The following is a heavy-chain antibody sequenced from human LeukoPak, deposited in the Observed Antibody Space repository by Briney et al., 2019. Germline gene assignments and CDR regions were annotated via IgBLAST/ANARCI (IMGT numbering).Heavy chain of an antibody. D-gene: IGHD2-8*01. CDR2: ISGSGGDT. Sequence: GGSLRLSCAASGFAFIIYDMSWVRQAPTKGLEWVSTISGSGGDTYYADSVKGRFTVSRDNSKNTLYLQINSLRAEDTAIYYCAKDRSCTNNVCHGDFDYWGRGTLVTVSS. V-gene: IGHV3-23*01. J-gene: IGHJ4*02. CDR1: GFAFIIYD. CDR3: AKDRSCTNNVCHGDFDY.